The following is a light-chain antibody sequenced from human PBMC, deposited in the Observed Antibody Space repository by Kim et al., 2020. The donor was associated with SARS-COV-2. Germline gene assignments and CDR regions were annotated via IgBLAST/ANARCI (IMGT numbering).Light chain of an antibody. CDR2: AAS. CDR3: QQGYST. Sequence: DIQMTQSPSSLSASVGDRVTITCRASQSISTYLNWYQQKPGRAPSLLIYAASNLHSGVPSRFSGSGSGTDFTLTISSLQPEDSATYYCQQGYSTFGQGTKVDIK. V-gene: IGKV1-39*01. J-gene: IGKJ2*01. CDR1: QSISTY.